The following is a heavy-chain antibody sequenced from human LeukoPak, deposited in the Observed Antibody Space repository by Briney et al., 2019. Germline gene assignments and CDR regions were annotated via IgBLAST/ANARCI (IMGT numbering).Heavy chain of an antibody. J-gene: IGHJ4*02. CDR1: GGSISSSNW. D-gene: IGHD6-13*01. Sequence: PSGTLSLTCAVSGGSISSSNWWSWVRQPPGKGLEWIGEIYHSGSTNYNPSLKSRVTISVDKSKNQFSLKLSSVTAADTAVYYCARDRFGTAGYYFDYWGQGTLVTVSS. CDR2: IYHSGST. V-gene: IGHV4-4*02. CDR3: ARDRFGTAGYYFDY.